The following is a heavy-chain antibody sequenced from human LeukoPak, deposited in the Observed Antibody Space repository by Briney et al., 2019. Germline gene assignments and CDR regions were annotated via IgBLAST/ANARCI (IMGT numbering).Heavy chain of an antibody. Sequence: AGGSLRLSCTASGFTFGDYAMSWVRQAPGKGLEWVGFIRSKAYGGTTEYAASVKGRFTISRDDSKSIAYLQMNSLKTEDTAVYYCTREGVYCRGGSCYYRPRYGMDVGGQGTTVTVSS. V-gene: IGHV3-49*04. J-gene: IGHJ6*02. CDR3: TREGVYCRGGSCYYRPRYGMDV. CDR1: GFTFGDYA. CDR2: IRSKAYGGTT. D-gene: IGHD2-15*01.